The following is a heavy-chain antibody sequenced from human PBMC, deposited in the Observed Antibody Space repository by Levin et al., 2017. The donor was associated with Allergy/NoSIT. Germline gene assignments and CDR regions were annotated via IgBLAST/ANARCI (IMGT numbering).Heavy chain of an antibody. V-gene: IGHV3-30*04. J-gene: IGHJ3*02. CDR1: GFNLSTYA. D-gene: IGHD3-10*01. CDR3: TRMLATMARNLRRKAFDI. CDR2: ISYDGSNT. Sequence: SCAASGFNLSTYAIHWVRQAPAKGPEWLAVISYDGSNTYYIDSVKGRFTISRDNSENKVYLQMNDLRAEDTALYYCTRMLATMARNLRRKAFDIWGQGTAVTVSS.